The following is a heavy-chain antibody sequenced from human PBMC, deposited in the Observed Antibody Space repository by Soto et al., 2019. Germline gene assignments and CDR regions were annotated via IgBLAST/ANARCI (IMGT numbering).Heavy chain of an antibody. CDR2: INDRGSI. CDR3: ARESHDILTGPTWVWYFEL. CDR1: GGSFSGYY. D-gene: IGHD3-9*01. V-gene: IGHV4-34*01. J-gene: IGHJ2*01. Sequence: QVQLQQWGAGPLRPLETLSLTCGVSGGSFSGYYWAWIRQSPGKGLEWIGEINDRGSINYNPSLKSRVSISVDTSKEHYSLKLRSVTAADTAVYYCARESHDILTGPTWVWYFELWGRGTLVTVSS.